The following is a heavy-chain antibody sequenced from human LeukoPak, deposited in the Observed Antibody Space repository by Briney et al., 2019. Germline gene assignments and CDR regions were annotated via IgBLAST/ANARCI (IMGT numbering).Heavy chain of an antibody. CDR2: VDPEDGET. CDR3: ARRYGTWFDP. V-gene: IGHV1-69-2*01. CDR1: GYTFTDYY. J-gene: IGHJ5*02. D-gene: IGHD3-9*01. Sequence: GASVKVSCKAFGYTFTDYYIHWVKEAPGKGLEWMGRVDPEDGETTYAEKFQGRVTITADTSTDTAYMELNNLRSEDTAVYYCARRYGTWFDPWGQGTLVTVSS.